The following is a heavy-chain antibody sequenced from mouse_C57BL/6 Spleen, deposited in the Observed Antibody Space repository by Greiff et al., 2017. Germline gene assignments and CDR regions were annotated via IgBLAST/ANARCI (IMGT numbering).Heavy chain of an antibody. V-gene: IGHV1-50*01. CDR3: ARGEEGMVKGC. D-gene: IGHD2-3*01. Sequence: QVQLQQPGAELVKPGASVKLSCKASGYTFTSYWMQWVKQRPGQGLEWIGEIDPSDSYTNYNQKFKGKATLTVDTSSSTSYMQLSSLTSEDSGVYYWARGEEGMVKGCWGQGTTLTVSS. CDR1: GYTFTSYW. CDR2: IDPSDSYT. J-gene: IGHJ2*01.